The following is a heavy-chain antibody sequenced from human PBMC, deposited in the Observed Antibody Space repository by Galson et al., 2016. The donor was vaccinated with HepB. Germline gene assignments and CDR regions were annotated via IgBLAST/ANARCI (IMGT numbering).Heavy chain of an antibody. V-gene: IGHV3-21*01. Sequence: SLRLSCAASGFTFSSYSMNWVRQAPGKGLEWVSCIRSINNYIYYADSVKGRFTISRDNAKNSLYLQMNSLRAEDTAVYYCARGDGWLDYWGQGTLVTVSS. CDR3: ARGDGWLDY. J-gene: IGHJ4*02. D-gene: IGHD5-24*01. CDR1: GFTFSSYS. CDR2: IRSINNYI.